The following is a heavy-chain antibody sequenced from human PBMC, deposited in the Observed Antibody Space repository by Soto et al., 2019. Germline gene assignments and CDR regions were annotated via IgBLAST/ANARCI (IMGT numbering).Heavy chain of an antibody. CDR1: GFTFSSYA. V-gene: IGHV3-23*01. D-gene: IGHD6-13*01. Sequence: GGSLRLSCAASGFTFSSYAMSWVRQAPGKGLEWVSAISGSGGSTYYADSVKGRFTISRDNSKNTLYLQMNSLRAEDTAVYYCAKVRLGIAAAGTAEYFQHWGQGTLVTVSS. J-gene: IGHJ1*01. CDR2: ISGSGGST. CDR3: AKVRLGIAAAGTAEYFQH.